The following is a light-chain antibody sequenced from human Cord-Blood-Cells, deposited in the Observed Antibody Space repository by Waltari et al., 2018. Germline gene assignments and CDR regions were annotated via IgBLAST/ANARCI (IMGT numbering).Light chain of an antibody. CDR2: DTS. CDR1: QSISSW. J-gene: IGKJ4*01. V-gene: IGKV1-5*01. Sequence: DIQMTQSPSTLSASVGDRVTITCRASQSISSWLAWYQQKPGKAPKLLIYDTSSLESGVPSRFSGSGSGTEFTLTISSLQPDDFATYYCQQYNSYSLTFGGGTKVEIK. CDR3: QQYNSYSLT.